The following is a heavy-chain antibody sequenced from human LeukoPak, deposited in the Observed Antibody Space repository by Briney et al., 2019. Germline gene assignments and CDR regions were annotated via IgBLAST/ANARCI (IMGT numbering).Heavy chain of an antibody. CDR3: ATLVGGTYTLHYFDY. V-gene: IGHV1-24*01. CDR1: GYTLTELS. D-gene: IGHD1-26*01. Sequence: ASVKVSCKVSGYTLTELSMHWVRQAPGKGLEWMGGFDPEDGETIYAQKFQGRVTMTEDTSTDTAYMELSSLRSEDTAVYYCATLVGGTYTLHYFDYWGQGTLVTVSS. CDR2: FDPEDGET. J-gene: IGHJ4*02.